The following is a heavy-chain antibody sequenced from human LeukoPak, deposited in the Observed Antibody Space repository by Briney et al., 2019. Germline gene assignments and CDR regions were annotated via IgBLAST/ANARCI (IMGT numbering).Heavy chain of an antibody. D-gene: IGHD3-22*01. J-gene: IGHJ4*02. CDR1: GGSISSYY. CDR3: ARSPLYYYQSSGHYYFDY. V-gene: IGHV4-59*01. Sequence: PSETLFLTCTVSGGSISSYYWNWIRQPPGKGLEWIGYIYYSGSTNYNPSLKSRVTISLDMSKNQFSLKLSSVTAADTAVYYCARSPLYYYQSSGHYYFDYWGQGTLVTVSS. CDR2: IYYSGST.